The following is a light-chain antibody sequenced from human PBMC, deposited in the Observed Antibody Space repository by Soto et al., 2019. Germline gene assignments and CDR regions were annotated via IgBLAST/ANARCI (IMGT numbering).Light chain of an antibody. J-gene: IGKJ5*01. CDR1: QSVSSN. CDR2: GAS. V-gene: IGKV3-15*01. Sequence: EIVMTQSPATLSVSPGERPTLSCTASQSVSSNLAWYQQKPGQAPRLLIYGASTRATGIPARFSGSGSGTEFTLTISSLQSEDFALYYCQQYNNWPITFGQGTRLEIK. CDR3: QQYNNWPIT.